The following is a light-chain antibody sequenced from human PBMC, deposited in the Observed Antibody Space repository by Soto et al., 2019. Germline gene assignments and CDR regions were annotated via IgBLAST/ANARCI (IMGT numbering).Light chain of an antibody. CDR3: QEHTGVLPVA. Sequence: DIQMTQSPSSLSASVGDRVTITCRASQAIDKSVAWYQQKPGQVPKLLIYAASTLHSGVPSRFSGSGSGAHFTLTITGLQPEDVATYYCQEHTGVLPVAFGPGTTVD. V-gene: IGKV1-27*01. CDR1: QAIDKS. CDR2: AAS. J-gene: IGKJ3*01.